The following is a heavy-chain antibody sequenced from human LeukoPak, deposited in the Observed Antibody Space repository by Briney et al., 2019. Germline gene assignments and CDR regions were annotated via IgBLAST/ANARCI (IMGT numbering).Heavy chain of an antibody. V-gene: IGHV4-30-2*01. J-gene: IGHJ4*02. CDR2: IYHSGST. CDR1: GGSISSGGYS. D-gene: IGHD2-15*01. CDR3: ARGPIGYCSGGSCSTFDY. Sequence: SETLSLTCAVSGGSISSGGYSWSWIRQPPGKGLEWIGYIYHSGSTYYNPSLKSRVTISVDRSKNQFSLKLSSVTAADTAVYYCARGPIGYCSGGSCSTFDYWGQGTLVTVSS.